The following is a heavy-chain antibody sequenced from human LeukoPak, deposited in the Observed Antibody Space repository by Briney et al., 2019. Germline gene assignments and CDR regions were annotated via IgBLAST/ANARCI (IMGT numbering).Heavy chain of an antibody. V-gene: IGHV3-74*01. Sequence: PGGSLRLSCAASGFTFSSYWMHWVRQAPGKGLVWVSRINSGGSSTSYADSVKGRFTISRDNAKNTLYLQMNSLRAEDTAVYYCAREGTFGVVINFWYYMDVWGKGTTVTVSS. CDR3: AREGTFGVVINFWYYMDV. CDR2: INSGGSST. J-gene: IGHJ6*03. CDR1: GFTFSSYW. D-gene: IGHD3-3*02.